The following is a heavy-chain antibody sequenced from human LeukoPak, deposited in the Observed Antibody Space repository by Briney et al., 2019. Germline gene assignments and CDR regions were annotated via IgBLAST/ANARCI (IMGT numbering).Heavy chain of an antibody. CDR3: ARDSPYSGSYQYYFNH. CDR1: GFTFSSYA. CDR2: IDQDESDR. Sequence: GGSLRLSCAASGFTFSSYAMHWVRQAPGKGLEWVATIDQDESDRYYVDSVKGRFTISRDNAKNSLYLQMNALRAEDTAVYYCARDSPYSGSYQYYFNHWGQGTLVTVSS. J-gene: IGHJ4*02. D-gene: IGHD1-26*01. V-gene: IGHV3-7*01.